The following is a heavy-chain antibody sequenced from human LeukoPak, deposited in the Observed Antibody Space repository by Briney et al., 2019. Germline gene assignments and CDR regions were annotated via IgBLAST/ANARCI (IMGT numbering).Heavy chain of an antibody. CDR1: GGSISSGSYY. V-gene: IGHV4-61*01. CDR3: AGRKRFLEWLSFDS. J-gene: IGHJ4*02. CDR2: IYYSGNT. D-gene: IGHD3-3*01. Sequence: SETLSLPCTGSGGSISSGSYYWSWIRQPPGKGLEWFGYIYYSGNTNYNPSLKSRVTISVDTSKHQFSLKLSSVTAADTAVYYCAGRKRFLEWLSFDSWGQGTLVTVSS.